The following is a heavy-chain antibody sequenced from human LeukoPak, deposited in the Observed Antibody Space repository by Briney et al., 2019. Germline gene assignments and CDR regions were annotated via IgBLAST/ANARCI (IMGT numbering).Heavy chain of an antibody. D-gene: IGHD6-13*01. J-gene: IGHJ4*02. Sequence: SETLSLTCTVSGGSISSSSYYWGWIRQPPGKGLEWIGSIYYSGSTYYNPSLKSRVTISVDTSKNQFSLKLSSVTAADTAVYYCARLDSSSWYVSGFDYWGQGTLVTVSS. CDR3: ARLDSSSWYVSGFDY. V-gene: IGHV4-39*01. CDR1: GGSISSSSYY. CDR2: IYYSGST.